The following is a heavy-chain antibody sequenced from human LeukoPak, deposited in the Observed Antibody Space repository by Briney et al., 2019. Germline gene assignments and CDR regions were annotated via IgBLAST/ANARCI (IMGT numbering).Heavy chain of an antibody. J-gene: IGHJ3*01. D-gene: IGHD2-2*01. CDR1: GFAFRDYA. CDR2: ITLGIYGAPT. Sequence: PGGSLRLSCAASGFAFRDYAMSWFRQAAGKGLEWIGFITLGIYGAPTQYAASVRGRFTISRDDSRSITYLQMSSLRTEDTAVYFCTRDNYADDRRDAFDVWGQGTIVTVSS. CDR3: TRDNYADDRRDAFDV. V-gene: IGHV3-49*03.